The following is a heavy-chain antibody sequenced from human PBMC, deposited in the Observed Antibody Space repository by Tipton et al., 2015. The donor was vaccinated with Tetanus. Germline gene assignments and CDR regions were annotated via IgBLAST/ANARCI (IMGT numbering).Heavy chain of an antibody. CDR2: VWFDGSNT. D-gene: IGHD5/OR15-5a*01. CDR1: GFSFKTYG. J-gene: IGHJ4*02. Sequence: SLRLSCAASGFSFKTYGMHWVRQAPGKGLEWVAVVWFDGSNTSYVDSVTGRFIISRDNSKNTLYLQMNSLRAEDTAIYYCAKDGCFSMGCLGSDFWGQGNLVTVSS. V-gene: IGHV3-33*06. CDR3: AKDGCFSMGCLGSDF.